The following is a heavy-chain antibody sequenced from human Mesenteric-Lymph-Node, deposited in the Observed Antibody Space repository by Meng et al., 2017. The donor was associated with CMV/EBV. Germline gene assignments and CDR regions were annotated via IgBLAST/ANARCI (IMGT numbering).Heavy chain of an antibody. D-gene: IGHD1-1*01. CDR3: ARRGTYFDY. CDR1: GFTFSGYS. V-gene: IGHV3-21*01. J-gene: IGHJ4*02. Sequence: GGSLRLSCAASGFTFSGYSMGWVRQAPGKGLVWLSSISSAGNFIYYADSLRGRFTVSRDNAKNSLYLQMNSLRAEDTAVYYCARRGTYFDYWGQGTLVTVSS. CDR2: ISSAGNFI.